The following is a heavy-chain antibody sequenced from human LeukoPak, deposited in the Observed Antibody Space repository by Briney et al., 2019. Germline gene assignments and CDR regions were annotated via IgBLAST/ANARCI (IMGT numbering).Heavy chain of an antibody. CDR1: GGSFSGYY. D-gene: IGHD3-16*01. Sequence: PSETLSLTGAGYGGSFSGYYWSWIRQPPGKGLEWIGEINHSGSTNYNPSLKSRVTISVDTSKNQFSLKLSSVTAADTAVYYCARGLVLRKLREYYGMDVWGQGTTVTVSS. J-gene: IGHJ6*02. V-gene: IGHV4-34*01. CDR3: ARGLVLRKLREYYGMDV. CDR2: INHSGST.